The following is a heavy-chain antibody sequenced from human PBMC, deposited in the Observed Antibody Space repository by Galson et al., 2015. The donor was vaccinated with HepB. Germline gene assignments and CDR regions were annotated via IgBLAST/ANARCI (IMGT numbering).Heavy chain of an antibody. J-gene: IGHJ4*02. CDR1: GYTFTSYF. Sequence: SVKVSCKASGYTFTSYFMHWARQAPGQGLEWMGIINPSGGSTSYSQKFQGRVTMTRDTSTSTVYMELSSLRSEDTAVYYCARGAGIVGASKGVFDYWGQGTLVTVSS. CDR2: INPSGGST. CDR3: ARGAGIVGASKGVFDY. V-gene: IGHV1-46*01. D-gene: IGHD1-26*01.